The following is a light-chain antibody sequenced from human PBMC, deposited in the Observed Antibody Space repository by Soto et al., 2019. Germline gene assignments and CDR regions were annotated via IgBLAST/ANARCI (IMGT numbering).Light chain of an antibody. CDR2: EAS. CDR3: CSYAGSTFVI. CDR1: SSDIGSYHL. V-gene: IGLV2-23*02. Sequence: QSALTQPASVSGSPGQSITISCTGTSSDIGSYHLVSWYQQHPGKAPKLMIYEASKRPSGVSNRFSGSKSGNTASLTISGLQPDDEADYYCCSYAGSTFVIFGGGTKLTVL. J-gene: IGLJ2*01.